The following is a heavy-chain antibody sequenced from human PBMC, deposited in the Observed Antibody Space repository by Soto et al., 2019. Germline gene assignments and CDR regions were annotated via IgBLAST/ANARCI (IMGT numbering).Heavy chain of an antibody. V-gene: IGHV3-20*01. J-gene: IGHJ5*02. CDR1: GFTFDDYG. D-gene: IGHD2-2*01. CDR2: INWNGGST. Sequence: PGGSLRLSCAASGFTFDDYGMSWVRQAPGKGLEWVSGINWNGGSTGYADSVKGRFTISRDNAKNSLYLQMNSLRAEDTALYHCAREGEGSSTRCHNWFDPWGQGTPVTV. CDR3: AREGEGSSTRCHNWFDP.